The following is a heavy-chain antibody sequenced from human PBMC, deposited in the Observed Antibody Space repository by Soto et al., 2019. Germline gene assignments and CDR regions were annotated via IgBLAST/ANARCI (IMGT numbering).Heavy chain of an antibody. CDR2: ISYDGSNK. D-gene: IGHD1-26*01. J-gene: IGHJ4*02. CDR1: GFTFSSYS. Sequence: GGSLRLSCAASGFTFSSYSMNWVRQAPGKGLEWVAVISYDGSNKYYADSVKGRFTISRDNSKNTLYLQMNSLRAEDTAVYYCAGDSGGSLDYSGQGTLVTVSS. V-gene: IGHV3-30*03. CDR3: AGDSGGSLDY.